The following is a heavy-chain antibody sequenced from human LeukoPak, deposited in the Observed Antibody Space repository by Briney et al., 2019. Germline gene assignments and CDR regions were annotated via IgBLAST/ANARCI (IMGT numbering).Heavy chain of an antibody. Sequence: GGSLRLSCAASGFTFSSYSMKWVRQAPGKGLEWVSSISSSSSYIYYADSVKGRFTISRDNAKNSLYLQMNSLRAEDTAVYYCWPLSSSWTDYWGQGTLVTVSS. CDR2: ISSSSSYI. J-gene: IGHJ4*02. CDR3: WPLSSSWTDY. CDR1: GFTFSSYS. D-gene: IGHD6-6*01. V-gene: IGHV3-21*01.